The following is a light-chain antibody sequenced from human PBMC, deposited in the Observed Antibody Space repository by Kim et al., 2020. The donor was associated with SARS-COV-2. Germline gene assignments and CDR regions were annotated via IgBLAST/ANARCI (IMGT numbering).Light chain of an antibody. CDR3: QQYYSTPPT. CDR2: WAS. V-gene: IGKV4-1*01. Sequence: ATINGRTSQSVLYSSNNKNYLAWYQQKPGQPPRLRIYWASTRESGVPDRFSGRVSGTDFTLTISSLQAEDVAVYYCQQYYSTPPTFGQGTKLEI. J-gene: IGKJ2*01. CDR1: QSVLYSSNNKNY.